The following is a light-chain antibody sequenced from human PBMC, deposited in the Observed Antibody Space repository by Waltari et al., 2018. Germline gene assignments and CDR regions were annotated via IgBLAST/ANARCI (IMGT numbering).Light chain of an antibody. CDR1: SSDVGRYNL. CDR2: DVT. J-gene: IGLJ1*01. V-gene: IGLV2-23*02. Sequence: QSALTQPASVSGSPGQPITISCTGTSSDVGRYNLVSWSQQHPGKGPKLIITDVTTRPSGVSHRFSGSKSGDTAALSISGLQAEDEADYYCCSYASGSTYVFGSGTKVTVL. CDR3: CSYASGSTYV.